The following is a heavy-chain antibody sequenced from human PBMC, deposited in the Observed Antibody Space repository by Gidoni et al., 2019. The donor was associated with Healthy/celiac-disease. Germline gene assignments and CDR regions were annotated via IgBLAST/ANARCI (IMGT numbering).Heavy chain of an antibody. CDR3: ARDSVRDAIDY. CDR2: ISWNSGSI. Sequence: ASGLTFDDDDMHWVRQAPGKGLECVSGISWNSGSIVYADSVKGRFTISRDNVKNSLYLQMNSMRAEDTDLYSCARDSVRDAIDYWGQGTLVTVSS. CDR1: GLTFDDDD. J-gene: IGHJ4*03. V-gene: IGHV3-9*01.